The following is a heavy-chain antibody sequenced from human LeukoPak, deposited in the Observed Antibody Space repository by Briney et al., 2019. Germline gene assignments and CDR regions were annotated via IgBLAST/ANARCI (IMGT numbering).Heavy chain of an antibody. J-gene: IGHJ4*02. CDR2: IYYSGST. V-gene: IGHV4-59*01. CDR1: GGSISSYY. CDR3: ARGDCGGDRYSGFDY. D-gene: IGHD2-21*02. Sequence: SETLSLTCTVSGGSISSYYWSWIRQPPGKGLEWIGYIYYSGSTNYNPSLKSRVTISVDTSKNQFSLKLSSVTAADTAVYYCARGDCGGDRYSGFDYWGQGTLVTVSS.